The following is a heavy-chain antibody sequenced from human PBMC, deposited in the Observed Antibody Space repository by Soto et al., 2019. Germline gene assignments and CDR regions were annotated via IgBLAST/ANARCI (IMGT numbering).Heavy chain of an antibody. CDR3: ARVNRSGWLRWFDP. V-gene: IGHV4-59*02. CDR2: IYYTETT. J-gene: IGHJ5*02. D-gene: IGHD6-19*01. CDR1: GGSVSSYY. Sequence: PSETLSLTCTVSGGSVSSYYWSWSRQPPGKGLEWIGYIYYTETTNYNPSLKSRVTISVDTSKNQFSLKLSSVTAADTAVYYCARVNRSGWLRWFDPWGRGTLVTVS.